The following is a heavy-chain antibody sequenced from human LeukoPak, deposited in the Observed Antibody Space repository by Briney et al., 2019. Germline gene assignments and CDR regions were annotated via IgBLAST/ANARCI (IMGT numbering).Heavy chain of an antibody. CDR1: GGSFSSYA. CDR2: SIPIFGTA. J-gene: IGHJ4*02. D-gene: IGHD3-10*01. CDR3: AREGEYYGSGSYYDH. Sequence: ASVKVSCKAAGGSFSSYAISWVRQAPGQGLEWMGGSIPIFGTANYAQKFQGRVTITADESTSTAYMELSSLRSEDTAVYYCAREGEYYGSGSYYDHWGQGTLVTVSS. V-gene: IGHV1-69*13.